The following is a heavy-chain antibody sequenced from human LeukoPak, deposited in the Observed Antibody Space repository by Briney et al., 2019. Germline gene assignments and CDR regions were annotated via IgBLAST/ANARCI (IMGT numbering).Heavy chain of an antibody. CDR3: ARGGTFGVVTHLDV. Sequence: GGSLRLSCAASGFTFSEYYMNWIRQAPGKGLEWISNIDGSGSTTNYVDSVKGRFTISRDNAKRSLHLQVSSLRDGDTAVYYCARGGTFGVVTHLDVWGEGTTVTVSS. CDR2: IDGSGSTT. CDR1: GFTFSEYY. J-gene: IGHJ6*04. D-gene: IGHD3-3*01. V-gene: IGHV3-11*04.